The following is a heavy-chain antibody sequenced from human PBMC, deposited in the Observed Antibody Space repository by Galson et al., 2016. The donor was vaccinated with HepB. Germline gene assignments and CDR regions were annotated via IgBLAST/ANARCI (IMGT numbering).Heavy chain of an antibody. V-gene: IGHV4-39*01. Sequence: SETLSLTCSVSGVSITSSGYYWAWIRQPPGKGLESIGSTYYGGSTYYSSSLKSRVTISVDTSKNQFSLKLTSVSAADTAVYYCARHSGYYGSGTTYGLDVWGQGTTVTVSS. CDR3: ARHSGYYGSGTTYGLDV. CDR1: GVSITSSGYY. CDR2: TYYGGST. D-gene: IGHD3-10*01. J-gene: IGHJ6*02.